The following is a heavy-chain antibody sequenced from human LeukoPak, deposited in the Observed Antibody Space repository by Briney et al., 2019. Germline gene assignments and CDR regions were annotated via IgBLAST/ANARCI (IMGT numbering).Heavy chain of an antibody. CDR1: GFTFSNYW. CDR3: ARDRFRDGYIDY. Sequence: GGSLRLSCAASGFTFSNYWMHWVRQAPGKGLVWVSRINSDGSNTNYADSVKGRFTISRDNAKNTLYLQMNSLRAEDTAVYYCARDRFRDGYIDYWGQGTLVTVSS. J-gene: IGHJ4*02. D-gene: IGHD5-24*01. CDR2: INSDGSNT. V-gene: IGHV3-74*01.